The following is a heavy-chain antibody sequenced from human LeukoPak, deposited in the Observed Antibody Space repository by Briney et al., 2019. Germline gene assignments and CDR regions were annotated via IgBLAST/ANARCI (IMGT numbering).Heavy chain of an antibody. D-gene: IGHD5-18*01. Sequence: PGRSLRLSCAASGFTFSSHGMHWVRQAPGKGLEWVALIWFDGSNKYYADSVKGRFTISRDNSKNTLYVQMNSLRAEDTAVYYCARLVGTAMIDSWGQGTLVTV. CDR3: ARLVGTAMIDS. V-gene: IGHV3-33*01. CDR2: IWFDGSNK. J-gene: IGHJ4*02. CDR1: GFTFSSHG.